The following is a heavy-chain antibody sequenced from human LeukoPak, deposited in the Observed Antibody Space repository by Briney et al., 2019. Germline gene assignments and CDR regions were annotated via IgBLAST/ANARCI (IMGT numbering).Heavy chain of an antibody. V-gene: IGHV3-23*01. CDR3: AKDGVYYDSSGYIGYFDY. J-gene: IGHJ4*02. CDR1: GFTFSSYA. Sequence: GGSLRLSCAASGFTFSSYAMSWVRQAPGKGLEWVSAISGSGGSTYYADSVKGRFTISRDNSKNTLYLQMNSLRAEDTAVYYCAKDGVYYDSSGYIGYFDYWGQGTLVTVSS. D-gene: IGHD3-22*01. CDR2: ISGSGGST.